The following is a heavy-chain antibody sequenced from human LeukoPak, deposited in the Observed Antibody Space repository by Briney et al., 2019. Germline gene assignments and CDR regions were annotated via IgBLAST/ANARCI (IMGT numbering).Heavy chain of an antibody. CDR2: ISAYNGNT. V-gene: IGHV1-18*01. CDR3: ARYTVWEQRRGDLGY. D-gene: IGHD1-26*01. J-gene: IGHJ4*02. CDR1: GYTFTSYG. Sequence: ASVKLSCKASGYTFTSYGISSVRHAPGQGLEWMGWISAYNGNTNYAQKLQGRVTMTTATSTKTAYMELRSLRSDDTAVYYCARYTVWEQRRGDLGYWGQGTLVTVSS.